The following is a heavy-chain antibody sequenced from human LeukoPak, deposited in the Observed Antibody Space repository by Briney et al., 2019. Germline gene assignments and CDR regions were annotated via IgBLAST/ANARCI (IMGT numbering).Heavy chain of an antibody. V-gene: IGHV1-46*01. CDR2: INPSGGST. CDR3: ARDYLEVVVAGTALSAGHMDY. J-gene: IGHJ4*02. Sequence: ASVKVSCKASGYTFTSYYMHWVRQAPGQGLEWMGIINPSGGSTSYAQKFQGRVTMTRDTSTSTVYMELSSLRSEDMAVYYCARDYLEVVVAGTALSAGHMDYWGQGTLVTVSS. D-gene: IGHD2-15*01. CDR1: GYTFTSYY.